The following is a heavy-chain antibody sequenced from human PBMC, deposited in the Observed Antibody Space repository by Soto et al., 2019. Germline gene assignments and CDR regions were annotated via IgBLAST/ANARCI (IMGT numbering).Heavy chain of an antibody. V-gene: IGHV3-23*01. CDR2: ISGSGGST. J-gene: IGHJ4*02. D-gene: IGHD1-26*01. CDR3: AKGIGIVGATLGY. Sequence: VGSLRLSCAASGFTFSSYAMSWVRQAPGKGLEWVSAISGSGGSTYYADSVKGRFTISRDNSKNTLYLQMNSLRAEDTAVYYCAKGIGIVGATLGYWGQGTLVTVSS. CDR1: GFTFSSYA.